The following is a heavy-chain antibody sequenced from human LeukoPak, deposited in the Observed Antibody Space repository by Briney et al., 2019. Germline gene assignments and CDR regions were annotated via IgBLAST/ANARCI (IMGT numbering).Heavy chain of an antibody. CDR2: ISGDGSSA. V-gene: IGHV3-74*03. CDR3: ARSSGGTLY. J-gene: IGHJ4*01. Sequence: GGSLRLSCAASGFTFSSYWMHWVRQAPGKGLVWVARISGDGSSATHTDSVKGRFTISRDNGKNTLYLQMNSLRAEDTAVYYCARSSGGTLYWGQGTLVTVSS. D-gene: IGHD2-15*01. CDR1: GFTFSSYW.